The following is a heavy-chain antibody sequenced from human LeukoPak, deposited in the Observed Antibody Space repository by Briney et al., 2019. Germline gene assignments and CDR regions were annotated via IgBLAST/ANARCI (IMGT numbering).Heavy chain of an antibody. J-gene: IGHJ4*02. Sequence: ASVKVSCKASEGTFSSYAISWVRQAPGQGLEWMGGIIPIFGTANYAQKFQGRVTITADESTSTAYMELSSLRSEDTAVYYCARVGLATGPRYYFDYWGQGTLVTVSS. CDR2: IIPIFGTA. CDR3: ARVGLATGPRYYFDY. V-gene: IGHV1-69*01. D-gene: IGHD1-1*01. CDR1: EGTFSSYA.